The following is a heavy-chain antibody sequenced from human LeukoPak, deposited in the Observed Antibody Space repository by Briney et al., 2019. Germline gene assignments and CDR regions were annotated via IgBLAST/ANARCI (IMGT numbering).Heavy chain of an antibody. CDR3: ARALLYCGGDCYAFDY. V-gene: IGHV4-34*01. J-gene: IGHJ4*02. D-gene: IGHD2-21*02. CDR2: INHSGST. Sequence: SDTLSLTCAVYGGSFSGYYWSWIRQPPGKGLEWIGEINHSGSTNYNPSLKSRVTISVDTSKNQFSLKLSSVTAADTAVYYCARALLYCGGDCYAFDYWGQGTLVTVSS. CDR1: GGSFSGYY.